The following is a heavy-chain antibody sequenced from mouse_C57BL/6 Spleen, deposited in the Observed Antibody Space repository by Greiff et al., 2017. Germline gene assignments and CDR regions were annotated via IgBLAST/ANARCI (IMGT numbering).Heavy chain of an antibody. V-gene: IGHV1-81*01. CDR3: ARDHYGNYGWYFDV. CDR1: GYTFTSYG. Sequence: QVQLKQSGAELARPGASVKLSCKASGYTFTSYGISWVKQRTGQGLEWIGEIYPRSGNTYYNEKFKGKATLTADKSSSTAYMELRSLTSEDSAVYFCARDHYGNYGWYFDVWGTGTTVTVSS. D-gene: IGHD2-1*01. J-gene: IGHJ1*03. CDR2: IYPRSGNT.